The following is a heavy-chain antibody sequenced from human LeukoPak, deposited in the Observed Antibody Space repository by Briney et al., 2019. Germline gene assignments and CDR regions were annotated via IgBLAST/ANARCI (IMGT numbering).Heavy chain of an antibody. V-gene: IGHV3-21*01. CDR2: ISSSSSYI. Sequence: GGSLRLSCAASGFTFSSYSMNWVRQAPGKGLEWVSSISSSSSYIYYADSVKGRFTISRDNAKNSLYLQMNSLRAEDTAVYYCARDWGVVVRGMDVWGQGTTVTVSS. J-gene: IGHJ6*02. CDR1: GFTFSSYS. D-gene: IGHD2-15*01. CDR3: ARDWGVVVRGMDV.